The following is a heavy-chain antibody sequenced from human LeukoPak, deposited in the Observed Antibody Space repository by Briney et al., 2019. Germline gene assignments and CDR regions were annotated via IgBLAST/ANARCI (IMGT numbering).Heavy chain of an antibody. V-gene: IGHV4-39*02. D-gene: IGHD3-10*01. CDR1: GGSISSSSYY. CDR2: IYYSGST. Sequence: NPSETLSLTCTVSGGSISSSSYYWGWIRQPPGKGLEWIGSIYYSGSTYYNPSLKSRVTISVDTSKNQFSLKLSSVTAADTAVYYCAREKGASSGSLFLVAFDIWGQGTMVTVSS. CDR3: AREKGASSGSLFLVAFDI. J-gene: IGHJ3*02.